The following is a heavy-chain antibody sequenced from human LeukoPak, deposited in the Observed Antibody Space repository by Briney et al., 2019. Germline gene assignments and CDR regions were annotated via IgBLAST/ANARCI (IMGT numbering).Heavy chain of an antibody. J-gene: IGHJ5*02. Sequence: GRSLRLSCAASGFTFSSYAMHWVRQAPGKGLEWVAVISYDGNNKYYADSVKGRFTISRDNSKNTLYLQMNSLRAEDTAVYYCARGTAVLLWFGAQSGLDPWGQGTLVTVSS. CDR1: GFTFSSYA. V-gene: IGHV3-30*04. CDR2: ISYDGNNK. CDR3: ARGTAVLLWFGAQSGLDP. D-gene: IGHD3-10*01.